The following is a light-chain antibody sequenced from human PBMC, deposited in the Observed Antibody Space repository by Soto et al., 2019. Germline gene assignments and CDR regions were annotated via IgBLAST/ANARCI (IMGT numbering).Light chain of an antibody. J-gene: IGLJ2*01. Sequence: QSALTQPAYVSGSPGQSITISCTGTSSDVGGYNFVSWYQQHPGKAPRLMIFDVDNRPSGVSTRFSGSKSGNTASLTISGLQAEDEADYYCCSYSGGSTIVVFGGGTKVTVL. CDR3: CSYSGGSTIVV. V-gene: IGLV2-14*03. CDR1: SSDVGGYNF. CDR2: DVD.